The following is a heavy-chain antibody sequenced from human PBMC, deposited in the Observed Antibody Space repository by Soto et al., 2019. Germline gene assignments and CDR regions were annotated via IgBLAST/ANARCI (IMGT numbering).Heavy chain of an antibody. Sequence: QVHLVQSGAEVKKPGASVKVSCKGSGYAFTTYGITWVRQAPGQGIEWMGWTSAHNGNTNYAQKLQGRVTVTRDTSTRTAYMELRSLRSDDTAVYYCARGRYGDYWGQGALVTVSS. CDR3: ARGRYGDY. D-gene: IGHD1-1*01. J-gene: IGHJ4*02. CDR2: TSAHNGNT. CDR1: GYAFTTYG. V-gene: IGHV1-18*01.